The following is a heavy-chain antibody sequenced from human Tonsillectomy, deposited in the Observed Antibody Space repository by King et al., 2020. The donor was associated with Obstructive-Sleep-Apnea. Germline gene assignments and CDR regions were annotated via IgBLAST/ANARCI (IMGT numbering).Heavy chain of an antibody. Sequence: VQLQESGPGLVKPSGTLSLICTVSRGSISSSNWWRWVRQPPGKGLEWIGEIYHSGSTNYNPSLKSRVIISVDTSKNQFSLKLSSVTAADTAVYYCARDPRSDRSGSYYFDYWGLGTLVSVSS. V-gene: IGHV4-4*02. CDR3: ARDPRSDRSGSYYFDY. CDR1: RGSISSSNW. D-gene: IGHD3-22*01. CDR2: IYHSGST. J-gene: IGHJ4*02.